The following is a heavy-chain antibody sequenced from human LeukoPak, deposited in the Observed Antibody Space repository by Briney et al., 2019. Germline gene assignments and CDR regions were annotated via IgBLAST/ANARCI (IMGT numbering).Heavy chain of an antibody. CDR3: ARHGRQYYYDSYFDY. J-gene: IGHJ4*02. CDR2: IYYSGST. CDR1: GDSISNYY. V-gene: IGHV4-59*08. Sequence: SETLSLTCNVSGDSISNYYWSWIRQPPGKGLEWIGYIYYSGSTNYNPSLKSRLTISVDTSKNQFSLRLSSVTAADTAVYYCARHGRQYYYDSYFDYWGQGILVTVSS. D-gene: IGHD3-22*01.